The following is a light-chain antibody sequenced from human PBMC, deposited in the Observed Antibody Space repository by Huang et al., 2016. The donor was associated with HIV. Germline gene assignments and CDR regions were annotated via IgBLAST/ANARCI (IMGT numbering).Light chain of an antibody. V-gene: IGKV3D-15*01. CDR2: GAS. J-gene: IGKJ1*01. CDR3: QHYNNWPPWT. Sequence: IVMTQSPVTLSVSPGERATLSCRASAGVSNNVAWYQQRPGQTPRLLIHGASTRRTGVPAKFSGRGSGTECTLTITNLQPEDSAVYYCQHYNNWPPWTCGPGTQVEI. CDR1: AGVSNN.